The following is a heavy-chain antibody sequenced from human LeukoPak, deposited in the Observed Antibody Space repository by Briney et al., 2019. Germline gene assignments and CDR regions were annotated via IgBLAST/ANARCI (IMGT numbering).Heavy chain of an antibody. Sequence: PGGSLRLSCAASRFTFSSYGMHWVRQAPGKGLEWVAFIRYDGSNKYYADSVKGRFTISRDNSKNTLYLQMNSLRAEDTAVYYCAPGEAYYYDSSGYPPFDYWGQGTLVTVSS. D-gene: IGHD3-22*01. J-gene: IGHJ4*02. CDR1: RFTFSSYG. CDR2: IRYDGSNK. CDR3: APGEAYYYDSSGYPPFDY. V-gene: IGHV3-30*02.